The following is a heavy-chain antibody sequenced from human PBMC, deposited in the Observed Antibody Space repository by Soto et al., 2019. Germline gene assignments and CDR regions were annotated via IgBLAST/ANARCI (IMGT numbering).Heavy chain of an antibody. Sequence: SVKVSCKASGGTFSIYAISCVGQAPLQWLEWMGGIIPIFGTANYAQKFQGRVTITADKSTSTAYMELSSLRSEDTAVYYCANSPRLIAAAGTDWFDPWGQGTLVTV. V-gene: IGHV1-69*06. D-gene: IGHD6-13*01. J-gene: IGHJ5*02. CDR3: ANSPRLIAAAGTDWFDP. CDR1: GGTFSIYA. CDR2: IIPIFGTA.